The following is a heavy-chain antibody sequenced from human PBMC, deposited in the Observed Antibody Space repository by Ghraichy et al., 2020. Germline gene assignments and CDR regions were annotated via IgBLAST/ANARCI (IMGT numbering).Heavy chain of an antibody. J-gene: IGHJ3*02. CDR3: ARPTPDYYDNSVGNAFDI. D-gene: IGHD3-22*01. V-gene: IGHV4-39*01. Sequence: SETLSLTCTVSGDSISSSSYYWGWIRQPPGKGLEWIGSIYYSGSTYYNPSLKSRVTISVDTSKNQFSLKLSSVTAADTAVYYCARPTPDYYDNSVGNAFDIWGQGTMVTVSS. CDR1: GDSISSSSYY. CDR2: IYYSGST.